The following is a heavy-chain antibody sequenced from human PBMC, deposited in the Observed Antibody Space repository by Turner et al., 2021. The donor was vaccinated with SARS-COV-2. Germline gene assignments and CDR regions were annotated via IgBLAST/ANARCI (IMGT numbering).Heavy chain of an antibody. Sequence: QLQLQESGPGLVKSSETLSLPCTVSGGPISSSSYYCGWIRQPPGKGLEWMGSIHYSGSHYYNPSLKSRVTISVDTSKNQFSLKLSSVTAADTAVYYCATHRNRAEYRSAHWAFDNWGQGTMVTVSS. D-gene: IGHD6-6*01. CDR1: GGPISSSSYY. V-gene: IGHV4-39*01. CDR2: IHYSGSH. CDR3: ATHRNRAEYRSAHWAFDN. J-gene: IGHJ3*02.